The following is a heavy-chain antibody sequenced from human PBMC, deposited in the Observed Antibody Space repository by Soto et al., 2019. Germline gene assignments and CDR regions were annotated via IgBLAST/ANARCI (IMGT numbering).Heavy chain of an antibody. CDR2: IYSGGST. CDR1: GFTVSSNY. CDR3: ARDRGATVGYCSGGSCYFSINSFDI. D-gene: IGHD2-15*01. V-gene: IGHV3-53*04. Sequence: GGSLRLSCAASGFTVSSNYMSWVRQAPGKGLEWVSVIYSGGSTYYADSVKGRFTISRHNSKNTLYLQMNSLRAEDTAVYYCARDRGATVGYCSGGSCYFSINSFDIWGQGTMVTVAS. J-gene: IGHJ3*02.